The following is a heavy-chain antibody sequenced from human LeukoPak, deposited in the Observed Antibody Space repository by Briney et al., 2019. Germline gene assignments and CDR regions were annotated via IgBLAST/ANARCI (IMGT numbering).Heavy chain of an antibody. J-gene: IGHJ3*02. Sequence: GGSLRLSCAASGFTFSSYAMHWVRQAPGKGLEWVAVISYDGSNKYYADPVKGRFTISRDNSKNTLYLQMNSLRAEDTAVYYCARGVTMIRGVPGAFDIWGQGTLVTVSS. CDR3: ARGVTMIRGVPGAFDI. CDR2: ISYDGSNK. V-gene: IGHV3-30-3*01. CDR1: GFTFSSYA. D-gene: IGHD3-10*01.